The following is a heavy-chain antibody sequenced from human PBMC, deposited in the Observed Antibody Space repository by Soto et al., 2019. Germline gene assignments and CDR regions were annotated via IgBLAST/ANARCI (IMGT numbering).Heavy chain of an antibody. Sequence: EVQLLESGGGLVQPGGSLRLSCVGSGFFFSSYTMTWVRHAPGKGLEWVSSFSATSENTYYADSVRGRFTISRDNSKNTLFLQMNSLTAEDTAMYYCAKARDQQWVRLPFDYWGQGILVIFSS. CDR3: AKARDQQWVRLPFDY. CDR1: GFFFSSYT. J-gene: IGHJ4*02. V-gene: IGHV3-23*01. D-gene: IGHD6-19*01. CDR2: FSATSENT.